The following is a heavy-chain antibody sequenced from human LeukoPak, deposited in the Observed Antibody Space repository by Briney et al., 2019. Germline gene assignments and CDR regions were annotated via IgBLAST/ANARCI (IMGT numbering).Heavy chain of an antibody. CDR2: ISSSSSTI. CDR1: GFTFSSYS. Sequence: GGSLRLSCAASGFTFSSYSMNWVRQAPGKGLEWVSYISSSSSTIYYADSVKGRFTISRDNAKNSLYLQMNSLRAEDTAVYYCARAGRGWPPTGFDYWGQGTLVTVSS. D-gene: IGHD3-10*01. J-gene: IGHJ4*02. V-gene: IGHV3-48*01. CDR3: ARAGRGWPPTGFDY.